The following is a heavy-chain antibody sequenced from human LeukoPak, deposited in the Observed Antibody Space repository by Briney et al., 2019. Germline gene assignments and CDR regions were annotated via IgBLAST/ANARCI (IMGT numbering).Heavy chain of an antibody. Sequence: ASVKFSCKASGYTFTGYYMHWVRQAPGQGLEWMGWINPNSGGTNYAQKFQGRVTMTRDTSISTAYMELSRLRSDDTAVYYCARGGGIVGATGDYWGQGTLVTVSS. V-gene: IGHV1-2*02. CDR1: GYTFTGYY. J-gene: IGHJ4*02. D-gene: IGHD1-26*01. CDR2: INPNSGGT. CDR3: ARGGGIVGATGDY.